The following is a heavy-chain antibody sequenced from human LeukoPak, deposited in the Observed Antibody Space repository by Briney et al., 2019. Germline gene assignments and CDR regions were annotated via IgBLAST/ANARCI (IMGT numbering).Heavy chain of an antibody. D-gene: IGHD6-13*01. Sequence: PGVSLRLSCAASGFTVSSNYMSWVRQGPGKGLEWVSVIYSGGSTYYADSVKGRLTISRDNSKNTLYLQMNSLRAEDTAVYYCARGPAAAGLDYWGQGTLVTVSS. CDR1: GFTVSSNY. V-gene: IGHV3-66*01. J-gene: IGHJ4*02. CDR2: IYSGGST. CDR3: ARGPAAAGLDY.